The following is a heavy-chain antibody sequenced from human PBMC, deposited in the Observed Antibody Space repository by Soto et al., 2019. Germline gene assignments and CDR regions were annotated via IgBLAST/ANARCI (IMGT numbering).Heavy chain of an antibody. CDR1: DSVFLTSV. D-gene: IGHD1-26*01. Sequence: QALLEQSGPEVKNPGDSVRISCWLYDSVFLTSVITWLRQAPGQGLEWMGWISANDCGTLSAMKFTDRLVMSTDPMGIMAYLQLWDVTSDDSAVSFCARGSGRHLRPLETWGHGTPVTVSS. J-gene: IGHJ4*01. V-gene: IGHV1-18*01. CDR3: ARGSGRHLRPLET. CDR2: ISANDCGT.